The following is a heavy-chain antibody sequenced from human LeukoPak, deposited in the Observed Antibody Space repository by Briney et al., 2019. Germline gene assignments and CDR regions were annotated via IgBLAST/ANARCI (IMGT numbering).Heavy chain of an antibody. CDR3: ARDSNVDGAFDI. Sequence: GGSLRLSCAASGFTFSTYSMNWVRQAPGKGLEWVSYISSSGSRIYFADSVKGRFTISRDNAKNSLYLQMNSLRAEDTAVYYCARDSNVDGAFDIWGQGTMVTVAS. CDR1: GFTFSTYS. V-gene: IGHV3-48*04. D-gene: IGHD5-24*01. CDR2: ISSSGSRI. J-gene: IGHJ3*02.